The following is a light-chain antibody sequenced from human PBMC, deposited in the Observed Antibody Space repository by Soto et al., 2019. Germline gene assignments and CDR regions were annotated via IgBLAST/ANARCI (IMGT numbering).Light chain of an antibody. V-gene: IGKV1-39*01. Sequence: DIQMSQSPSSLSASVGASVTITCRASQTIKNYLNWYQQKPGRAPNLLIYSASTLHSGVPSRFSGTKSATDFTLTITSLQPEDFATYYCQQFYSAPITFGQGTRLEIK. CDR1: QTIKNY. CDR3: QQFYSAPIT. J-gene: IGKJ5*01. CDR2: SAS.